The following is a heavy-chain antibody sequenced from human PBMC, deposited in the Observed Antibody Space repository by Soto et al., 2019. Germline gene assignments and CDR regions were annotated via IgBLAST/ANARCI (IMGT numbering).Heavy chain of an antibody. CDR1: GYTFTSYY. Sequence: ASVKVSCKASGYTFTSYYMHWVRQAPGQGPEWMGIINPSGGSTSYAQKFQGRVTMTRDTSTSTVYMELSSLRSEDTAVYYCARGVGYGNYALGDYYYYGMDVWGQGTTVTVSS. V-gene: IGHV1-46*01. CDR2: INPSGGST. D-gene: IGHD4-17*01. J-gene: IGHJ6*02. CDR3: ARGVGYGNYALGDYYYYGMDV.